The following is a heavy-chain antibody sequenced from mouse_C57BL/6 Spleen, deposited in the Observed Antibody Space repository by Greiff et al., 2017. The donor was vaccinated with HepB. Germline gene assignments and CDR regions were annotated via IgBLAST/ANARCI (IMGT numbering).Heavy chain of an antibody. CDR3: ARRTFITTMDY. CDR2: INPGSGGT. V-gene: IGHV1-54*01. Sequence: QVQLQQSGAELVRPGTSVKVSCKASGYAFTNYLIEWVKQRPGQGLEWIGVINPGSGGTNYNEKFKGKATLTADKSSSTAYMQLSSLTSEDSAVYFCARRTFITTMDYWGQGTSVTVSS. D-gene: IGHD1-1*01. J-gene: IGHJ4*01. CDR1: GYAFTNYL.